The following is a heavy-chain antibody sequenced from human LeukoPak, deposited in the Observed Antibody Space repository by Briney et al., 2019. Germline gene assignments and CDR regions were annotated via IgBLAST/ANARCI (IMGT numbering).Heavy chain of an antibody. Sequence: SETLSLTCTVSGGSISSYYWSWLRQPPGKGLEWIGYIYYSGSTNYNPSLKSRVTISVDTSKNQFSLKLRSVPAADTAVSYCARAKELLWFGELLPLIQFDYWGQGSLVTVSS. J-gene: IGHJ4*02. D-gene: IGHD3-10*01. V-gene: IGHV4-59*01. CDR2: IYYSGST. CDR3: ARAKELLWFGELLPLIQFDY. CDR1: GGSISSYY.